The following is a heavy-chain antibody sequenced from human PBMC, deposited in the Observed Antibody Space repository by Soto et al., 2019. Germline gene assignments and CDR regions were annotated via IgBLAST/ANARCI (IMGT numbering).Heavy chain of an antibody. Sequence: QVQLEESGGGVVQPGRSLRLSCAASGFTFSRHTMHWVRQAPVKGLEWVASISYDGSNKYYADSVKGRFTISRDNSKNTLSVQMDSLRAEDTAVYYCARDRLRLGELSLLGYFDYWGQGTLVTVSS. CDR2: ISYDGSNK. V-gene: IGHV3-30*04. D-gene: IGHD3-16*02. CDR3: ARDRLRLGELSLLGYFDY. J-gene: IGHJ4*02. CDR1: GFTFSRHT.